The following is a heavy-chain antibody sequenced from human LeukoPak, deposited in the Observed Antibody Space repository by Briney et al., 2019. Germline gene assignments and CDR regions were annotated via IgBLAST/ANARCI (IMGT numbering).Heavy chain of an antibody. CDR1: GVSISSSSYY. CDR3: ARHHLFGVEYNWFDP. CDR2: IYYSGST. D-gene: IGHD3-3*01. Sequence: SETLSLTCTVSGVSISSSSYYWGWIRQPPGKGLEWIGSIYYSGSTYYNPSLKSRVTISVDTSKNQFSLKLSSVTAADTAVYYCARHHLFGVEYNWFDPWGQGTLVTVSS. V-gene: IGHV4-39*01. J-gene: IGHJ5*02.